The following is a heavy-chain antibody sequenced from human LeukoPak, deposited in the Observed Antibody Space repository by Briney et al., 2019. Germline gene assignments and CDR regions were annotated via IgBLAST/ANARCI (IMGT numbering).Heavy chain of an antibody. J-gene: IGHJ5*02. D-gene: IGHD2-21*01. CDR2: INPNSGGT. V-gene: IGHV1-2*02. CDR1: GYTFTGYY. Sequence: ASVKVSCKASGYTFTGYYMHWVRQAPGQGLEWMGWINPNSGGTNYAQKFQERVTITRDMSTSTAYMELSSLRSEDTAVYYCAADSRGAYCGGDCLWWFDPWGQGTLVTVSS. CDR3: AADSRGAYCGGDCLWWFDP.